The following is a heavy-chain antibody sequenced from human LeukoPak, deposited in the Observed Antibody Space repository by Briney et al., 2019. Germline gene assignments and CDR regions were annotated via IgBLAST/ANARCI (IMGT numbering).Heavy chain of an antibody. CDR3: AREPGYYDSSPWFDP. J-gene: IGHJ5*02. V-gene: IGHV4-39*07. CDR1: GDSIIRSRYY. D-gene: IGHD3-22*01. CDR2: IYYSGST. Sequence: SETLSLTCTVSGDSIIRSRYYWGWIRQPPGKGLEWFGSIYYSGSTYYNPSLKSRVTISVDTSKNQFSLKLSSVTAADTAVYYCAREPGYYDSSPWFDPWGQGTLVTVSS.